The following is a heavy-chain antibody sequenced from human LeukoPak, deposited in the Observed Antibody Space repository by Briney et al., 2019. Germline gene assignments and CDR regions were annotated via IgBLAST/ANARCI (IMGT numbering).Heavy chain of an antibody. V-gene: IGHV3-7*01. Sequence: PGGSLRLSCAASGFTFSSYGMHWVRQAPGKGLEWVANIKQDGSEKYYVDSVKGRFTISRDNAKNSLYLQMNSLRAEDTAVYYCARDQEAFEIAAAGYWGQGTLVTVSS. J-gene: IGHJ4*02. CDR2: IKQDGSEK. CDR1: GFTFSSYG. CDR3: ARDQEAFEIAAAGY. D-gene: IGHD6-13*01.